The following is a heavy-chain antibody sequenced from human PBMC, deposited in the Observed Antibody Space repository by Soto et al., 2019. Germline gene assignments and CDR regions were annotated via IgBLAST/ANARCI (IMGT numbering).Heavy chain of an antibody. V-gene: IGHV1-69*01. D-gene: IGHD1-26*01. CDR1: GGTFSSYS. Sequence: QVQLVQSGAEVKKPGASVKVSCKASGGTFSSYSINWVRQAPGPGLEWMGEIIPIFGTANYAQKFQARVTITADESTSTAYMELSILRSEDTAVYYCARDGGRHSGGIDYWGQGTLVPVSS. J-gene: IGHJ4*02. CDR3: ARDGGRHSGGIDY. CDR2: IIPIFGTA.